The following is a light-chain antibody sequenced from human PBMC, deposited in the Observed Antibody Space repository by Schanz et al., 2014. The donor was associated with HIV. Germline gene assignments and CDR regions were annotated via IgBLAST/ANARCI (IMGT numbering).Light chain of an antibody. V-gene: IGKV3-20*01. CDR3: QQYGSSPWT. J-gene: IGKJ1*01. CDR1: QSVKSNF. Sequence: EIVLTQSPGTLSLSPGERGTLSCRASQSVKSNFIGWYQQKPGQAPRLLIFGASNRATGIPDRFSGGVSGTDFTLTISRVEPEDYAVYYCQQYGSSPWTFGQGTRV. CDR2: GAS.